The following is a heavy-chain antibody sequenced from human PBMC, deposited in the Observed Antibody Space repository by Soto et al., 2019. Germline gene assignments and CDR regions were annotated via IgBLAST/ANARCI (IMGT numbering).Heavy chain of an antibody. Sequence: GGSLRLSCAVSGFTFSSYEMNWVRQAPGQRLEWVSYIGTSGKTIYYADSVRVRFTISRDNAKNSLSLHMNSLRAEDTAVYFCARDPAIYSGKFDYGLDVWGRGITVTVSS. CDR1: GFTFSSYE. CDR2: IGTSGKTI. V-gene: IGHV3-48*03. CDR3: ARDPAIYSGKFDYGLDV. D-gene: IGHD4-4*01. J-gene: IGHJ6*02.